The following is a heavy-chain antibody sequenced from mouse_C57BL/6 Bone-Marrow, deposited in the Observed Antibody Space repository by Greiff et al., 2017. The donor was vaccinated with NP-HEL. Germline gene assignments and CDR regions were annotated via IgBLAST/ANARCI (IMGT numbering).Heavy chain of an antibody. V-gene: IGHV1-61*01. CDR2: IYPSDSDT. J-gene: IGHJ4*01. CDR1: VYTFTIYF. D-gene: IGHD2-5*01. Sequence: QVQLQQSGAELVRPGSSVKLSCPASVYTFTIYFMDWVKQRPGQGLEWIGNIYPSDSDTHYNQKFKDKATLTVDKSSSTAYMQLSSLTSEDSAVYYCARSPHYSNYEGYAMDYWGQGTSVTVSS. CDR3: ARSPHYSNYEGYAMDY.